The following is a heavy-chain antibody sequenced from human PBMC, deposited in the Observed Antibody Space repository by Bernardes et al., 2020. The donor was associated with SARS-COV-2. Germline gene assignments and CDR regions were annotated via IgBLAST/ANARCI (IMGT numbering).Heavy chain of an antibody. CDR1: GGSISSFY. V-gene: IGHV4-59*01. CDR2: IHYSGRT. D-gene: IGHD6-13*01. Sequence: SETLSLTCTVSGGSISSFYWRWIRQSPGKGLECIGYIHYSGRTNYNPSLKSRVTISVDTSKNQFSLKLSSVTAADTAVYYCARDSSTPPNWYSWGQGTLVTVSS. CDR3: ARDSSTPPNWYS. J-gene: IGHJ5*02.